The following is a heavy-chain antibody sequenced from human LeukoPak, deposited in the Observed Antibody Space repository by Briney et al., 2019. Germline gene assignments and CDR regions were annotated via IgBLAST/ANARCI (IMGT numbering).Heavy chain of an antibody. CDR3: ASGRIEVAGTGDY. J-gene: IGHJ4*02. D-gene: IGHD6-19*01. V-gene: IGHV3-30*04. CDR1: GLNFNYYA. Sequence: VGSLRLSCAASGLNFNYYAMHWVRQAPGKGLEWVAVISDDGNVKYYADSVQGRFSISRDNSNNTLYLEMTSLRSEDTALYYCASGRIEVAGTGDYWGQGTLVIVPS. CDR2: ISDDGNVK.